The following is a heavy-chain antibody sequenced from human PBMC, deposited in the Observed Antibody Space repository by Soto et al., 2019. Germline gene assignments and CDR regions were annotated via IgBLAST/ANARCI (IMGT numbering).Heavy chain of an antibody. Sequence: GGSLRLSCAASGFTFSSYWMHWVRQAPGKGLVWVSRINSDGSSTSYSDSVKGRFNISRDNAKNTLYLQMNSLRAEDTAVYYCAVAYYYYYMDVWGKGTTVTVSS. CDR2: INSDGSST. D-gene: IGHD2-15*01. V-gene: IGHV3-74*01. CDR3: AVAYYYYYMDV. J-gene: IGHJ6*03. CDR1: GFTFSSYW.